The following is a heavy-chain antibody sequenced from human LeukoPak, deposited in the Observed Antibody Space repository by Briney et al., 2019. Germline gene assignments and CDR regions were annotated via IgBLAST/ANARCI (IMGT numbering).Heavy chain of an antibody. J-gene: IGHJ5*02. Sequence: PSETLSLTCAVYGGPFSGYYWSWIRQPPGKGLEWIGEINHSGSTNYNPSLKSRVTISVDTSKNQFSLKLSSVTAADTAVYYCARDLHWFDPWGQGTLVTVSS. CDR3: ARDLHWFDP. CDR1: GGPFSGYY. CDR2: INHSGST. V-gene: IGHV4-34*01.